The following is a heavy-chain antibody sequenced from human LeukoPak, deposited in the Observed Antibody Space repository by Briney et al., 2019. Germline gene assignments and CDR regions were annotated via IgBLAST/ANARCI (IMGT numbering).Heavy chain of an antibody. Sequence: PTETLSHTCSVSGVPLSSSNWWSWVRQPPGKGLAWIGEIYHSGSTNYNPSLKSRVTISVDKSKNQFSLKLSSVTAADTAVYYCARDGPPAAQNYSWGEGTLVTVSS. J-gene: IGHJ4*02. CDR3: ARDGPPAAQNYS. CDR1: GVPLSSSNW. D-gene: IGHD6-13*01. V-gene: IGHV4-4*02. CDR2: IYHSGST.